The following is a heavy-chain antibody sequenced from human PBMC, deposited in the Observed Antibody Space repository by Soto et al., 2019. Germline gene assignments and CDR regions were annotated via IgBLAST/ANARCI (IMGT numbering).Heavy chain of an antibody. CDR3: ARAVHYDFWSGYYMDY. V-gene: IGHV4-4*02. CDR1: GGSISSSNW. D-gene: IGHD3-3*01. CDR2: IYHSGST. Sequence: PSETLSLTCAVSGGSISSSNWWSWVRQPPGKGLEWIGEIYHSGSTNYNPSLKSRVTISVDKSKNQFSLKLSSVTAADTAVYYCARAVHYDFWSGYYMDYWDQGTLVTVSS. J-gene: IGHJ4*02.